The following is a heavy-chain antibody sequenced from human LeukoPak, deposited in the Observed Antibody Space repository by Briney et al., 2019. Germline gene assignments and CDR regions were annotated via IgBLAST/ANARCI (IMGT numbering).Heavy chain of an antibody. D-gene: IGHD3-10*01. CDR3: ARGLGDYYGSGSYHQY. Sequence: GGSLRLSCAASGFTFSSYAMHWVRQAPGKGLEWVAVISYDENNKYYADSVKGRFTISRDNAKNSLYLQMNSLRAEDTAVYYCARGLGDYYGSGSYHQYWGQGTLVTVSS. CDR2: ISYDENNK. CDR1: GFTFSSYA. V-gene: IGHV3-30-3*01. J-gene: IGHJ4*02.